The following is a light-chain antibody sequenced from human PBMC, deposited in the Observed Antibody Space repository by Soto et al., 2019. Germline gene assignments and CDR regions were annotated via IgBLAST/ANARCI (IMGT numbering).Light chain of an antibody. CDR3: QQYGRSPFT. J-gene: IGKJ3*01. V-gene: IGKV3-20*01. Sequence: EIVITQSPGCLSLSPGETATLSCRDTQSVSSNYVAWCHQKPGQAPRLLIYGASSRATGVPDRFSASGSGTDFTLTISRLEPEDFAVYYCQQYGRSPFTFGPGTKVDIK. CDR2: GAS. CDR1: QSVSSNY.